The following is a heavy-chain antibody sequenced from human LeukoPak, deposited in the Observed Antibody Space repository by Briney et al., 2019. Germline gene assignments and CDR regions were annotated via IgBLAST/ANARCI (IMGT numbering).Heavy chain of an antibody. CDR3: AREVPITMIVS. CDR2: IYYSGST. Sequence: SETLSLTCTVSGGSVISGSYYWSWIRQPPGKGLEWIGYIYYSGSTNYNPSLKSRVTISVDTSKNQFSLKLSSVTAADTAVYYCAREVPITMIVSWGQGTLVTVSS. CDR1: GGSVISGSYY. D-gene: IGHD3-22*01. V-gene: IGHV4-61*01. J-gene: IGHJ4*02.